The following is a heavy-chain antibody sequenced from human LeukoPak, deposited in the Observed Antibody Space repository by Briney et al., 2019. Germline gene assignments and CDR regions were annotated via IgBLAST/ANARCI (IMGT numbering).Heavy chain of an antibody. CDR3: ATGGGYCSSTSCYKYAFDI. J-gene: IGHJ3*02. CDR1: GFTFSSYA. V-gene: IGHV3-23*01. D-gene: IGHD2-2*02. Sequence: GGSLRLSYAASGFTFSSYAMSWVRQAPGKGLEWVSAISGSGGSTYYADSVKGRFTISRDNSKNTLYLQMNSLRAEDTAVYYCATGGGYCSSTSCYKYAFDIWGQGTMVTVSS. CDR2: ISGSGGST.